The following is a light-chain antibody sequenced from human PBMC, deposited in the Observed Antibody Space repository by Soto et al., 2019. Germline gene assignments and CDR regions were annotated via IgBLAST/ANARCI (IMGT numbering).Light chain of an antibody. V-gene: IGKV1-5*01. Sequence: DIQMTQSPSTLSASVGDRVTITCRASQSIGRFLAWYQHQPGKAPKLLIYDASTLESGVPSRFSGTGAGTEFTFSITSLQPEDFGTYYCQQCYMGCTFGQGPKVDFK. CDR2: DAS. CDR1: QSIGRF. J-gene: IGKJ1*01. CDR3: QQCYMGCT.